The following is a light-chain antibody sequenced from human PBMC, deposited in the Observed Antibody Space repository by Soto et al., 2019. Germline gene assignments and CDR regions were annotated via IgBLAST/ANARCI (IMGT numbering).Light chain of an antibody. Sequence: EIVLTQSPGTLSLSPGERATLSCRASQSVSSSYLAWYQQKPGQAPRLLIYGASIRATGIPARFSGSGSGTDFTLTISSLEPEDFALYYCQQCYNWPQWTFGQGTKVDIK. CDR3: QQCYNWPQWT. CDR2: GAS. V-gene: IGKV3D-20*02. J-gene: IGKJ1*01. CDR1: QSVSSSY.